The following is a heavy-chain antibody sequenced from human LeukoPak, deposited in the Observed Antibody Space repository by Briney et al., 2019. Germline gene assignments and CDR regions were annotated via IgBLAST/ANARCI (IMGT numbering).Heavy chain of an antibody. CDR1: GHTFTDYY. J-gene: IGHJ1*01. CDR2: LNPNSGDT. Sequence: ASVKVSFKASGHTFTDYYMHWVRQAPGQGLEWMGWLNPNSGDTNYAQKFQGRVTMTRDTSISTAYMELSRLRSDDTAEYYCARALYYDSSGYYSSSYYYFQHWGQGTLVTVSS. V-gene: IGHV1-2*02. D-gene: IGHD3-22*01. CDR3: ARALYYDSSGYYSSSYYYFQH.